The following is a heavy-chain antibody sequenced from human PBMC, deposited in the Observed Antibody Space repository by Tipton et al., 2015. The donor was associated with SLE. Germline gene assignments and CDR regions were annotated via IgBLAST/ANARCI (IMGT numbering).Heavy chain of an antibody. CDR2: INHSGST. CDR3: ARGRNDSSGYYFLYYYYYMDV. V-gene: IGHV4-34*01. D-gene: IGHD3-22*01. J-gene: IGHJ6*03. Sequence: TLSLTCAVYGGSFSGYYWSWIRQPPGKGLEWIGEINHSGSTNYNPSLKSRVTISVDTSKNQFSLKLSSVTAADTAVYYCARGRNDSSGYYFLYYYYYMDVWGKGTTVTVSS. CDR1: GGSFSGYY.